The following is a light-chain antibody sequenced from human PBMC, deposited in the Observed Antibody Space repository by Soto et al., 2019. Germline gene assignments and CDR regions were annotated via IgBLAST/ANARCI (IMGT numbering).Light chain of an antibody. J-gene: IGLJ1*01. CDR1: KNDVGFYDF. CDR2: EVV. CDR3: KSYAGSNTYV. Sequence: QSVLTQPPSASGSPGQSVTISCTGTKNDVGFYDFVFWYQHHPGKAPRLIIYEVVQRPSGVPDRFSGSKSGNTASLTVSGLQAADEADYFCKSYAGSNTYVYGSGTKVTVL. V-gene: IGLV2-8*01.